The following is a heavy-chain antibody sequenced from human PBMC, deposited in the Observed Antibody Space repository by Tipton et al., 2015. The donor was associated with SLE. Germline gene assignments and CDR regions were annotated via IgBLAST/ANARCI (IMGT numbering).Heavy chain of an antibody. CDR2: INEDGSAS. J-gene: IGHJ4*02. D-gene: IGHD3-9*01. CDR3: ATILNR. V-gene: IGHV3-7*03. Sequence: SLRLSCAASGFTFRRNWMNWVRQAPGRGLEWVANINEDGSASHYVDSVKGRFTISRDNAKNSLYLQMNSLTADDSAMYYCATILNRWGRGALVTVST. CDR1: GFTFRRNW.